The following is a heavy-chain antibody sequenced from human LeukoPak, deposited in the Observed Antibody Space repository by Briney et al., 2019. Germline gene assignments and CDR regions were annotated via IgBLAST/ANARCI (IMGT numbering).Heavy chain of an antibody. CDR1: GYTFTSYD. CDR2: MNPNSGNT. D-gene: IGHD4-17*01. J-gene: IGHJ6*03. V-gene: IGHV1-8*01. Sequence: ASVKVSCKASGYTFTSYDINWVRQATGQGLEWMGWMNPNSGNTGYAQKFQGRVTMTRNTSISTAYMELSSLRSEDTAVYYCAADDQTTVTTSFFYMDVWGKGTTVTVSS. CDR3: AADDQTTVTTSFFYMDV.